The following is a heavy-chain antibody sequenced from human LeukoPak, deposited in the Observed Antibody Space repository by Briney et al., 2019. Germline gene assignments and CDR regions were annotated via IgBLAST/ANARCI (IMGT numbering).Heavy chain of an antibody. J-gene: IGHJ1*01. CDR1: GFTVSSNY. CDR3: AKDGENYYGSGALGYFQH. CDR2: IYSGGST. Sequence: GGSLRLSCAASGFTVSSNYMSWVRQAPGKGLEWVSVIYSGGSTYYADSVKGRFTISRDNSKNTLYLQMNSLRAEDTAVYYCAKDGENYYGSGALGYFQHWGQGTLVTVSS. V-gene: IGHV3-53*01. D-gene: IGHD3-10*01.